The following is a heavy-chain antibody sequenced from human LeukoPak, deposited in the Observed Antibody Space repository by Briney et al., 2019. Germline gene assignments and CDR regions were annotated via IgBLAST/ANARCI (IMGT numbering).Heavy chain of an antibody. V-gene: IGHV4-28*03. D-gene: IGHD6-13*01. Sequence: SETLSLTCAVSGYSISSSNWWGWIRQPPGRGLEWIGYIYYSGSIYYNPSLKGRVTISVDTSKNQFSLKLNSVTAADTAVYYCARDHSSSSEDYWGQGTLVTVSS. CDR3: ARDHSSSSEDY. CDR2: IYYSGSI. CDR1: GYSISSSNW. J-gene: IGHJ4*02.